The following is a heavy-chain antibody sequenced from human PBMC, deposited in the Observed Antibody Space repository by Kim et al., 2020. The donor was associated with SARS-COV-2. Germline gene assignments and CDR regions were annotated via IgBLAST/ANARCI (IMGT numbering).Heavy chain of an antibody. D-gene: IGHD3-10*01. V-gene: IGHV1-46*01. CDR3: ARELYYYGSGSPNWFDP. Sequence: FRARVTMTRDTSTSTVYMELRSLRAEDTAVYYCARELYYYGSGSPNWFDPWGQGTLVTVSS. J-gene: IGHJ5*02.